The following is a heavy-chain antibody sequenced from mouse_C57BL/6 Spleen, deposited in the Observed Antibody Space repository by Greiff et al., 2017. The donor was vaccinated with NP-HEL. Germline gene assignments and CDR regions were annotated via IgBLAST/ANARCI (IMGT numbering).Heavy chain of an antibody. V-gene: IGHV3-6*01. CDR1: GYSITSGYY. CDR2: ISYDGSN. Sequence: EVHLVESGPGLVQPSQSLSLTCSVTGYSITSGYYWNWIRQFPGNKLEWMGYISYDGSNNYNPSLKNRISITRDTSKNQFFLKLNSVTTEDTATYYCAREGYYGSSSYWGQGTLVTVSA. D-gene: IGHD1-1*01. J-gene: IGHJ3*01. CDR3: AREGYYGSSSY.